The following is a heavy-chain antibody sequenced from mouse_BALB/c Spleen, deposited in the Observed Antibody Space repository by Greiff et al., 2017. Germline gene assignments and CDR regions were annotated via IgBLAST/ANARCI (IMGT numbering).Heavy chain of an antibody. V-gene: IGHV5-17*02. CDR1: GFTFSSFG. J-gene: IGHJ4*01. CDR3: ARYDGDNYYAVDY. D-gene: IGHD2-3*01. CDR2: ISSGSSTI. Sequence: EVKLMESGGGLVQPGGSRKLSCAASGFTFSSFGMHWVRQAPEKGLEWVAYISSGSSTIYYADTVKGRFTISRDNPKNTLFLQMTSLRSEDTAMYYCARYDGDNYYAVDYWGQGTSVTVSS.